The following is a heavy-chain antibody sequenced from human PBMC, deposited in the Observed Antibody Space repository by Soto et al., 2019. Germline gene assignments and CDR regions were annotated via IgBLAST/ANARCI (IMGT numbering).Heavy chain of an antibody. J-gene: IGHJ6*02. CDR1: GGSMTSYY. CDR3: ARGAVTGVDYGLDV. Sequence: SETLSLTCSVSGGSMTSYYWSWIRQPAGKGLEWIGRIYTSGGTNYNPSLKSRVTMSRDTSKKQISLKLNSVTAADTAVYYCARGAVTGVDYGLDVWGQGTTVTVSS. D-gene: IGHD4-4*01. V-gene: IGHV4-4*07. CDR2: IYTSGGT.